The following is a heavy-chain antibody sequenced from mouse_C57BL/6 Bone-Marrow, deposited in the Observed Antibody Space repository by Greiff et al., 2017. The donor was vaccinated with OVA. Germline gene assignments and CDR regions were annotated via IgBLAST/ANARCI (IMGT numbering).Heavy chain of an antibody. CDR2: ISSGSSTL. D-gene: IGHD2-1*01. Sequence: EVQLVESGGGLVKPGGSLKLSCAASGFTFSDYGMHWVRQAPEKGLEWVAYISSGSSTLYYADTVKGRFTISRDNAKNTLFLQMTSLRSEDTAMYYCARTRIYYGNYVDFDYWGQGTTLTVSS. CDR3: ARTRIYYGNYVDFDY. V-gene: IGHV5-17*01. CDR1: GFTFSDYG. J-gene: IGHJ2*01.